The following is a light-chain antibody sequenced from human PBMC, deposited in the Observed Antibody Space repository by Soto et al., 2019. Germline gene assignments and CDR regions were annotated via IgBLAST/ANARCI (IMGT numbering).Light chain of an antibody. J-gene: IGLJ1*01. Sequence: QSALAQPASVSASRTQSTTISCTGTSSDVGRYNYVSWFQQHPGKVPKLIIYDVNNWPSGVSDRFSGSKSGNTASLTISGLLSEDEADYYCSSFSTSSTFVVVTGTKVTVL. CDR1: SSDVGRYNY. CDR2: DVN. CDR3: SSFSTSSTFV. V-gene: IGLV2-14*01.